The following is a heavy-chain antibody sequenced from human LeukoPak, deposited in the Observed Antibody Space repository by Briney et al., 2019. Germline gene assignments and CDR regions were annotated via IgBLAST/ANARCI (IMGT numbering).Heavy chain of an antibody. Sequence: AETLTLTCSVSRVDISTSTNYWACMGQPPGKGLEWIGNIYYSSTTYYNPSLKGRLTISVDTSKNQFSLRLSSVTSADTAVYYCARQLRQPGGEIGPWGQGALVTVSS. CDR1: RVDISTSTNY. CDR2: IYYSSTT. J-gene: IGHJ5*02. CDR3: ARQLRQPGGEIGP. V-gene: IGHV4-39*01. D-gene: IGHD1-14*01.